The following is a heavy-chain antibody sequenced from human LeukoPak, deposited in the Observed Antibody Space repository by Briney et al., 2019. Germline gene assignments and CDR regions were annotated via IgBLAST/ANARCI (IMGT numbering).Heavy chain of an antibody. Sequence: GGSLRLSCAASGFTFSNAWMSWVREAPGKGLVWVGRIKSKTDGGTTDYAAPVKGRFTISRDDSKNTLYLQMNSLKTEDTAVYYCTTDRHIYYYGSSGQSFDYWGQGTLVTVSS. J-gene: IGHJ4*02. CDR3: TTDRHIYYYGSSGQSFDY. V-gene: IGHV3-15*01. CDR1: GFTFSNAW. CDR2: IKSKTDGGTT. D-gene: IGHD3-22*01.